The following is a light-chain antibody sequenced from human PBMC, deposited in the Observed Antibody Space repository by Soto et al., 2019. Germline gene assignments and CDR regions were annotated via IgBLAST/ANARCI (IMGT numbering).Light chain of an antibody. V-gene: IGKV1-39*01. CDR2: AAS. Sequence: DIQMTQSASSLSASFGDRVTITCRASQSISSYLNWYQQKPGKAPKLLIYAASSLQSGVPSRFSGSGSGTDFSLTISSLKPEEFATYYCQQCYSTHSFSQGTKVDIK. CDR3: QQCYSTHS. J-gene: IGKJ1*01. CDR1: QSISSY.